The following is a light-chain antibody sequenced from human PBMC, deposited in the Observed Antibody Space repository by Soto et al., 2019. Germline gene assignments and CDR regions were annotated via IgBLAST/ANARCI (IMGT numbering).Light chain of an antibody. CDR1: QSVSSN. CDR3: QQYNKWPLFT. V-gene: IGKV3-15*01. Sequence: VLTQSPATLSVSPGQRATLSCRASQSVSSNLAWYQQRPGQPPRLLIYGASTRATGVPARFSGSGSGTEFTLTISSLQSEDFAIYYCQQYNKWPLFTFGPGTRVDIK. CDR2: GAS. J-gene: IGKJ3*01.